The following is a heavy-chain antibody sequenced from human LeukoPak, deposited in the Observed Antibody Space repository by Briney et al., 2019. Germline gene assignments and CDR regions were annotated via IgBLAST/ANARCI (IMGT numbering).Heavy chain of an antibody. Sequence: GGSLRLSCTASGLTFSSYGMHWVRQAPGKGLEWVAFIRYDGSNKYYADSVKGRFTISRDNSKNTLYLQMNSLRAEDTAVYYCAKDFGITGTGGAYFDYWGQGTLITVSS. J-gene: IGHJ4*02. CDR1: GLTFSSYG. CDR2: IRYDGSNK. CDR3: AKDFGITGTGGAYFDY. D-gene: IGHD1-20*01. V-gene: IGHV3-30*02.